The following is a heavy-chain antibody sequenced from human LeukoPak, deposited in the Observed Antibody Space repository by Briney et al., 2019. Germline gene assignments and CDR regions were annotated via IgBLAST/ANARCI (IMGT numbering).Heavy chain of an antibody. CDR3: ARDAIAAAVNNWFDP. CDR2: IWYDGSSK. Sequence: PGRSLRLSCAASGFTFSSYGMHWVRQAPGKGLEWVAVIWYDGSSKYYADSVKGRFTISRDNSKNTLYLQMNSLRAEDTAVYYCARDAIAAAVNNWFDPWGQGTLVTVSS. D-gene: IGHD6-13*01. CDR1: GFTFSSYG. J-gene: IGHJ5*02. V-gene: IGHV3-33*01.